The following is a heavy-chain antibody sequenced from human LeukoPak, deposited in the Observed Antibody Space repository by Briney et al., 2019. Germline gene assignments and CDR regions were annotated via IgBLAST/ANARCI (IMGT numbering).Heavy chain of an antibody. Sequence: GGSLRLSCAASGFTFSTYDMHWVRQAPGKGLEWVAFVQYDGSNKYYADSVRGRFTISRDNSKNTLYLQMNSLRVEDTATYYCARLGVALDYWGQGTLVTVSS. CDR2: VQYDGSNK. D-gene: IGHD3-3*01. J-gene: IGHJ4*02. V-gene: IGHV3-30*02. CDR3: ARLGVALDY. CDR1: GFTFSTYD.